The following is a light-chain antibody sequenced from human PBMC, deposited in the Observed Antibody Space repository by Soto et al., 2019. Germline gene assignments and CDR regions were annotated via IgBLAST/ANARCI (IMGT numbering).Light chain of an antibody. Sequence: DIQMTQSPSILSASVGDRVTITCRASQSISSWLAWYQQKPGKAPKLLIYDASSLESGVPSRFSGIGSGTEFTLTITSLQPDDFATYYCQQYESYAWTFGQGTKVDIK. V-gene: IGKV1-5*01. J-gene: IGKJ1*01. CDR3: QQYESYAWT. CDR2: DAS. CDR1: QSISSW.